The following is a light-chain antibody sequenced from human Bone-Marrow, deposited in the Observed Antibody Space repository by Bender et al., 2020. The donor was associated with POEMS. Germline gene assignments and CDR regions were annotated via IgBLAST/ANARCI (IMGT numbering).Light chain of an antibody. CDR2: YYD. V-gene: IGLV1-36*01. J-gene: IGLJ3*02. Sequence: QSVVTQLPSLSEAPRQRVTISCSGTISNIGNHGVNWYQQLPGEAPKLHIYYYDLLTPGVSDRVSASKSGTSASLAISELQSEDEAVYYCSAWDDSLSGWVFGGGTKLTVL. CDR1: ISNIGNHG. CDR3: SAWDDSLSGWV.